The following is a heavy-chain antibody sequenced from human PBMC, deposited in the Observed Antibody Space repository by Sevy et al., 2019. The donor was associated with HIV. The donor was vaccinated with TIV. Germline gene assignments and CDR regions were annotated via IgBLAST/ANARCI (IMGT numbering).Heavy chain of an antibody. Sequence: LSLTCAGSGFTFYNYGIHWVRQAPGKGLEWVTMISYDGKNENYADSVKGRFTISRDNSKNTVYLQMNSLRPDDTAIYYCAKDRSGSWSVDYWGQGTLVTVSS. V-gene: IGHV3-30*18. CDR1: GFTFYNYG. CDR2: ISYDGKNE. J-gene: IGHJ4*02. CDR3: AKDRSGSWSVDY. D-gene: IGHD6-13*01.